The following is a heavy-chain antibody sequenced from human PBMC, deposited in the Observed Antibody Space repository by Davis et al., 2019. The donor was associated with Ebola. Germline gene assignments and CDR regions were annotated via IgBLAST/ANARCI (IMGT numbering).Heavy chain of an antibody. CDR1: GFTFSSYW. Sequence: PGGSLRLSCAASGFTFSSYWMSWVRQAPGKGLEWVANIKQDGSEKYYVDSVKGRFTISRDNAKNSLYLQMNSLRAEDTAVYYCARDVATIYFCYFDYWGQGTLVTVSS. D-gene: IGHD5-12*01. V-gene: IGHV3-7*03. CDR3: ARDVATIYFCYFDY. J-gene: IGHJ4*02. CDR2: IKQDGSEK.